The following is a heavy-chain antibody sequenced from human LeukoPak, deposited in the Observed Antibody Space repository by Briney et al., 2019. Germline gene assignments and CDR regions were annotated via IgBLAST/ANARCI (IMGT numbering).Heavy chain of an antibody. CDR1: GFTFSSYE. CDR2: ITSDSTL. J-gene: IGHJ3*02. D-gene: IGHD2-15*01. Sequence: GGSLRLSCAASGFTFSSYEINWVRQAPGKGLEWLSYITSDSTLYYADCVKGRFTISRDNAKNSLYLQMNSLRAEDTAVYFCARKYCTGDSCRTSAFDIWGQGTMVTVSS. CDR3: ARKYCTGDSCRTSAFDI. V-gene: IGHV3-48*03.